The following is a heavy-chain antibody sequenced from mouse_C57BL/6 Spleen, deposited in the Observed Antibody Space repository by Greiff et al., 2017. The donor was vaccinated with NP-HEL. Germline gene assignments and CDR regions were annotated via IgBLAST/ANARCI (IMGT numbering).Heavy chain of an antibody. Sequence: VQLQQPGAELVRPGPSVKLSCKASGYTFTSYWLHWVKQRPGQGLEWIGVIDPSDSYTNYNQKFKGKATLTVDTSSSTAYMQLSSLTSEDSAVYYCARKDYYGSSSFDDWGKGTTLTVSS. D-gene: IGHD1-1*01. CDR2: IDPSDSYT. J-gene: IGHJ2*01. CDR1: GYTFTSYW. V-gene: IGHV1-59*01. CDR3: ARKDYYGSSSFDD.